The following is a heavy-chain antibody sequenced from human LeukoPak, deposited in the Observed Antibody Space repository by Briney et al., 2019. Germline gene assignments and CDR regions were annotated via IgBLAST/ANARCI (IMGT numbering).Heavy chain of an antibody. Sequence: TGGSLRLSCVASGLPIGDFAMHWVRQAPGKGLEWVSLISGDGVSTFYADSVKGRFSISRDSSKNSLSLEMNSLRTEDTAMYYCARESGKFDYWGQGTLVAVSS. CDR1: GLPIGDFA. CDR3: ARESGKFDY. V-gene: IGHV3-43*02. J-gene: IGHJ4*02. CDR2: ISGDGVST.